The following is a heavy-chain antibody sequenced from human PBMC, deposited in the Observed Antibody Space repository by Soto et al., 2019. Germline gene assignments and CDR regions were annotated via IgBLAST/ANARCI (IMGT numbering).Heavy chain of an antibody. CDR1: GFSLSSGGVG. V-gene: IGHV2-5*01. CDR2: IYYNDDK. Sequence: QITLKESGPTLVKPTQTLTLTCSFSGFSLSSGGVGVAWLRQPPGKALEWLAIIYYNDDKRYSPSLKSRLTITKDTSKNQVVLTMTSMDPVDTATYYCVHRTDRGEVNNFTRGFDPWGQGTLVTVSS. J-gene: IGHJ5*02. D-gene: IGHD2-21*02. CDR3: VHRTDRGEVNNFTRGFDP.